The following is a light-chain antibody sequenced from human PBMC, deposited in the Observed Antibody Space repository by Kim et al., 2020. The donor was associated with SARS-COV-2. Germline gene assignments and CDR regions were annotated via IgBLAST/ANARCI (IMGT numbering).Light chain of an antibody. CDR3: QKYNSAPRT. CDR1: QGISNY. Sequence: ASVGDRITITCRASQGISNYLAWYQQKPGTAPKLLIYGATALQSGVPSRFSGSESGTDFTLTICSLQPEDVATYYCQKYNSAPRTFGQGTKVDIK. CDR2: GAT. V-gene: IGKV1-27*01. J-gene: IGKJ1*01.